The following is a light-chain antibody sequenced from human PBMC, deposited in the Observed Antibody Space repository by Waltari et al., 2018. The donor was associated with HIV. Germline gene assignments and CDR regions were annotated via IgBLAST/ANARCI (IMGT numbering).Light chain of an antibody. CDR2: RNN. CDR3: AAWSGSLSGVV. V-gene: IGLV1-47*01. Sequence: QSLLTPPPSPPGTPGQRVPLSCSASSSKLGSLDVYWYKQLTGTAPKLLSYRNNQRPAGVPDRYSGSKSGTSGSLAISGLRSEDEADYFCAAWSGSLSGVVFGGGTKLTVL. J-gene: IGLJ2*01. CDR1: SSKLGSLD.